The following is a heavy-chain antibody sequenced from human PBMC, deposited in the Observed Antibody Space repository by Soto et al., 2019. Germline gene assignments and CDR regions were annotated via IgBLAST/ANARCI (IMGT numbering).Heavy chain of an antibody. CDR1: RFTFSNYV. Sequence: PGGSLRLSCAASRFTFSNYVMSWVRQAPGKGLEWVSSISGSGGSTYYGDSVKGRFTISRDNSKNTLYLQMNSLRADDTALYYCVXDIVVVPAASPMGYFDYWGRGTLVTVSS. CDR2: ISGSGGST. CDR3: VXDIVVVPAASPMGYFDY. D-gene: IGHD2-2*01. V-gene: IGHV3-23*01. J-gene: IGHJ4*02.